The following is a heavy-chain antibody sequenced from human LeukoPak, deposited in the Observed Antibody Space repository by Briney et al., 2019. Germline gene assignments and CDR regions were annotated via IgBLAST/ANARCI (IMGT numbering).Heavy chain of an antibody. D-gene: IGHD4-23*01. Sequence: PGGSLRLSCAASGFTFSSYGMHWVRQAPGKGLEWVAVISYDGSNKYYADSVKGRFTISRDNSKNTLYLQMNSLRAEDTAVYYCAKEGYGGSWGYWGQGTLVTVSS. CDR1: GFTFSSYG. J-gene: IGHJ4*02. V-gene: IGHV3-30*18. CDR3: AKEGYGGSWGY. CDR2: ISYDGSNK.